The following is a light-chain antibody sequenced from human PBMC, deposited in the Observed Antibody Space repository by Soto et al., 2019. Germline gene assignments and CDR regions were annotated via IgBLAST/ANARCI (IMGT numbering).Light chain of an antibody. V-gene: IGKV1-5*01. CDR1: QSISTY. CDR2: DAS. CDR3: QQYNSYSQT. J-gene: IGKJ1*01. Sequence: IQMTQSPSTLSASIGDRVTITCRATQSISTYLAWYQQKPGKAPNLLIYDASSLESGVPSRFSGSGSGTEFTLTISSLQPDDFATYYCQQYNSYSQTFGQGTKVEIK.